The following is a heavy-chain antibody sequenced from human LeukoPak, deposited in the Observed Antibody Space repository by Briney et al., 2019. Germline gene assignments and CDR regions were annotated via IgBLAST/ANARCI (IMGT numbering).Heavy chain of an antibody. V-gene: IGHV4-59*01. Sequence: SETLSLTCTVSGGSISSYYWSWIRQPPGKGLEWIGYIYYSGSTNYNPSLKSRVTISVDTSKNQFSLKLSSVTAADTAVYYCARRASSSSDYQNYYYYFMDVWGKGTTVTVSS. D-gene: IGHD6-6*01. CDR1: GGSISSYY. CDR2: IYYSGST. J-gene: IGHJ6*03. CDR3: ARRASSSSDYQNYYYYFMDV.